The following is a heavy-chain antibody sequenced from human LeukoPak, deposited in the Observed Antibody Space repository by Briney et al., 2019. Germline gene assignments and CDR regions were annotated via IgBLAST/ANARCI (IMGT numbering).Heavy chain of an antibody. CDR3: ARYVPVKTGTTRASFDY. J-gene: IGHJ4*02. CDR1: GGSFSDYD. Sequence: SESLSLTCSVYGGSFSDYDWSWIRQPPGKGLEWIGEINQSGSTNENPSLKSRVTMSVDTSKSQFSLNLRSVTATDTAVYYCARYVPVKTGTTRASFDYWGQGILVTVSS. CDR2: INQSGST. D-gene: IGHD1-1*01. V-gene: IGHV4-34*01.